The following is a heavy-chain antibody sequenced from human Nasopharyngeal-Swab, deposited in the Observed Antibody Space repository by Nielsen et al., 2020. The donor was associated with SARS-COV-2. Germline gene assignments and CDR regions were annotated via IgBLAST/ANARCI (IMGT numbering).Heavy chain of an antibody. V-gene: IGHV3-7*01. Sequence: GESLKISCAASGFSLSDYWMSWVRQTPGRGLEWLAYIKQDGSEKYYVDSVKGRFTISRDNAKNSLYLQMNSLRAEDTAVYYCARGCVLTGPSCYYYGMDVWGQGTTVTVSS. J-gene: IGHJ6*02. CDR1: GFSLSDYW. D-gene: IGHD3-9*01. CDR3: ARGCVLTGPSCYYYGMDV. CDR2: IKQDGSEK.